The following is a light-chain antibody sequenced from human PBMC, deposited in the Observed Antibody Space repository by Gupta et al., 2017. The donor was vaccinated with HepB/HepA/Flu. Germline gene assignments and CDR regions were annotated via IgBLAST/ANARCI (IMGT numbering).Light chain of an antibody. J-gene: IGKJ2*01. Sequence: DIQMNQSPSSLSASVGDRVTITCRASQSISSYLNWYQQKPGKAPKLLIYAASSLQSGVPARFSGSESGTDFSLTIRSLQPEDFTTYYCQQTYSTPYTFGQGTKLEIK. V-gene: IGKV1-39*01. CDR3: QQTYSTPYT. CDR1: QSISSY. CDR2: AAS.